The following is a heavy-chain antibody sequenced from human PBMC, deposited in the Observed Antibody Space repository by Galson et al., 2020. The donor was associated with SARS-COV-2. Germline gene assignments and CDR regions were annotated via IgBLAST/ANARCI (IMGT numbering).Heavy chain of an antibody. CDR1: GYSFTSYW. CDR3: AMKGGYCSSTSCLYAFDI. CDR2: IDPSDSYT. J-gene: IGHJ3*02. V-gene: IGHV5-10-1*01. D-gene: IGHD2-2*01. Sequence: HGESLKIYCKGSGYSFTSYWISWVRQMPGKGLEWMGRIDPSDSYTNYSPSFQGHVTISADKSISTAYLQWSSLKASDTAMYYCAMKGGYCSSTSCLYAFDIWGQGTMVTVSS.